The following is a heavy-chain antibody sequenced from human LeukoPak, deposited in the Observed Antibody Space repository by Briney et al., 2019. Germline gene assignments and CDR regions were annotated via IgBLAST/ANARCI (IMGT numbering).Heavy chain of an antibody. V-gene: IGHV3-13*01. J-gene: IGHJ2*01. CDR1: GFTFSSYD. Sequence: GGSLRLSCAASGFTFSSYDMHWVRQATGKGLEWVSAIGTAGDTYYPGSVKGRFTISRENAKNSLYLQMNSLRAGDTAVYYCARVRKYSGYYSWYFDLWGHGTLVTVSS. CDR2: IGTAGDT. CDR3: ARVRKYSGYYSWYFDL. D-gene: IGHD5-12*01.